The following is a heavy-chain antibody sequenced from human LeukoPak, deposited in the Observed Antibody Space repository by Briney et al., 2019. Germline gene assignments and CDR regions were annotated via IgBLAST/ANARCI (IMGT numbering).Heavy chain of an antibody. CDR1: GGSISSSSYY. Sequence: PSETLSLTCTVSGGSISSSSYYWGWIRQPPGKGLEWIGSIYYSGSTYYNPSLKSRVTISVDTSKNQFSLKLSSVTAADTAVYYCARREGDTPSVPWGRSTLVTVSS. CDR3: ARREGDTPSVP. V-gene: IGHV4-39*01. CDR2: IYYSGST. J-gene: IGHJ2*01. D-gene: IGHD5-18*01.